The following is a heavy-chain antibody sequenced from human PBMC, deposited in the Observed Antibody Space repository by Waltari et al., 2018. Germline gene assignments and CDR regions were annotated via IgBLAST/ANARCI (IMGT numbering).Heavy chain of an antibody. Sequence: QVQLVQSGAEVKKPGSSVKVSCKASGGTFSSYAISWVRQATGQGLEWMGGIIPIFGTANYAQKFQGRVTITTDESTSTAYMELSSLRSEDTAVYYCARGPDCSSTSCYPKGLDYWGQGTLVTVSS. V-gene: IGHV1-69*05. J-gene: IGHJ4*02. D-gene: IGHD2-2*01. CDR1: GGTFSSYA. CDR2: IIPIFGTA. CDR3: ARGPDCSSTSCYPKGLDY.